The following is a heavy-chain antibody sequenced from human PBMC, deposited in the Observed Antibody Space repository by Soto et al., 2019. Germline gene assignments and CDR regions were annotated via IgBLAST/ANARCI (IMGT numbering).Heavy chain of an antibody. J-gene: IGHJ4*02. CDR3: ARTWSSGSGSYCFDY. D-gene: IGHD3-10*01. V-gene: IGHV4-34*01. Sequence: SETLSITGAVYVGSFSGYYWSWVRQPPGKGLEWIGEINHIGSTNYNPSLKSRVTISVDTSKNQFSLKLSSVTAADTAVYYCARTWSSGSGSYCFDYWGQGTLVSVSS. CDR1: VGSFSGYY. CDR2: INHIGST.